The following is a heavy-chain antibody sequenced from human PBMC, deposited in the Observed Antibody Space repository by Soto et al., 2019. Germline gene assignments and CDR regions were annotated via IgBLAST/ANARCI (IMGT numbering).Heavy chain of an antibody. J-gene: IGHJ4*02. CDR3: ERWPRSSSIFDD. D-gene: IGHD6-13*01. Sequence: EVQLVESGGGLVQPGGSLRLSCAASGFTFSSYEMNWVRQAPGKGLEWVSYISSSGSTIYYADSVKGRFTISRDNAKNSLYLQMNSLRAEDTAVYYRERWPRSSSIFDDWGQGTLVTVSS. CDR2: ISSSGSTI. CDR1: GFTFSSYE. V-gene: IGHV3-48*03.